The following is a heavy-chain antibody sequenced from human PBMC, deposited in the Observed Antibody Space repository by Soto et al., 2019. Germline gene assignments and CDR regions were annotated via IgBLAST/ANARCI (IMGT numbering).Heavy chain of an antibody. V-gene: IGHV1-18*01. CDR2: ISAYNGNT. CDR1: GYTFTSYG. D-gene: IGHD6-6*01. Sequence: ASVKVSCKASGYTFTSYGISCVRQAPGQGLEWMGWISAYNGNTNYAQKLQGRVTMTTDTSTSTAYMELRSLRSDDTAVYYCARGSPDEYSSSSGYWGQGTLVTVSS. CDR3: ARGSPDEYSSSSGY. J-gene: IGHJ4*02.